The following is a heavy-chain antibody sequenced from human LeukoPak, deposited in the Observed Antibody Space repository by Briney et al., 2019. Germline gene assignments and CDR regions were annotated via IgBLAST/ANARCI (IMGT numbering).Heavy chain of an antibody. V-gene: IGHV4-34*01. CDR3: ARGRYCSSTSCYTGALYYGMDV. CDR2: INHSGST. D-gene: IGHD2-2*02. J-gene: IGHJ6*04. CDR1: GGSFSGYY. Sequence: PSETLSLTCAVYGGSFSGYYWSWIRQPPGKGLEWIGEINHSGSTNYNPSLKSRVTISVDTSKIQFSLKLSSVTAADTAVYYCARGRYCSSTSCYTGALYYGMDVWGKGTTVTVSS.